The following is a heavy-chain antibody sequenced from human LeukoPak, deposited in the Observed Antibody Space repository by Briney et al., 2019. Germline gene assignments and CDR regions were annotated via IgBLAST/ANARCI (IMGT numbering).Heavy chain of an antibody. CDR2: LYSGDSS. V-gene: IGHV3-53*05. D-gene: IGHD6-13*01. CDR1: GFTVSSNY. Sequence: GGSLRLSCAASGFTVSSNYMSWVRQAPGKGLKWVSILYSGDSSQYADSVKGRFTISRDNSKNTLYLQMSSLRPEDTAVYYCVKDRWVDHWGQGTLVTVSS. J-gene: IGHJ4*02. CDR3: VKDRWVDH.